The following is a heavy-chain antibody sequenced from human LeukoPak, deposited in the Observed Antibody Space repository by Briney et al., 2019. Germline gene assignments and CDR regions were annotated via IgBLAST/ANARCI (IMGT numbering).Heavy chain of an antibody. D-gene: IGHD2-15*01. CDR2: INSNSGDA. J-gene: IGHJ4*02. V-gene: IGHV1-2*02. Sequence: ASVKVSCKASGYTFIGYNIHWVRQAPGQGLEWMGWINSNSGDADSAQKFQDRVTMTRDTSISTVYMEVNRLRSDDTAIYYCARGLGYCSGGGCYGFWGQGTQVTVSS. CDR1: GYTFIGYN. CDR3: ARGLGYCSGGGCYGF.